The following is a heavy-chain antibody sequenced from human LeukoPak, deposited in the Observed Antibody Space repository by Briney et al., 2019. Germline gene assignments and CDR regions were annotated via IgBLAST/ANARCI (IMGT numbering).Heavy chain of an antibody. J-gene: IGHJ4*02. CDR2: ISAYNGNT. V-gene: IGHV1-18*01. CDR1: GYTFTSYA. D-gene: IGHD2-21*02. CDR3: AKVWSGGDRATWDYFDY. Sequence: ASVKVSCKASGYTFTSYAISWLRQAPGQGLEWMGWISAYNGNTNYAQSLQGRVTMTTDTATSTAYMDLRSLRSDDTAVYYCAKVWSGGDRATWDYFDYWGQGTLVTVSS.